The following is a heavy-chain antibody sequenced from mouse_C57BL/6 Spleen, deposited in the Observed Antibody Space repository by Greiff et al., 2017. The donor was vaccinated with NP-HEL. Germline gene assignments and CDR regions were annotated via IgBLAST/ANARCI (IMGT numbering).Heavy chain of an antibody. D-gene: IGHD2-5*01. J-gene: IGHJ1*03. CDR3: SYYSNYDWYFDV. CDR2: IYPGSGST. Sequence: QVQLQQPGAELVKPGASVKMSCKASGYTFTSSWITWVKQRPGQGLEWIGDIYPGSGSTNYNEKFKSKATLTVDTSSSTAYMQLSSLTSEDSAVDYCSYYSNYDWYFDVWGTGTTVTVSS. V-gene: IGHV1-55*01. CDR1: GYTFTSSW.